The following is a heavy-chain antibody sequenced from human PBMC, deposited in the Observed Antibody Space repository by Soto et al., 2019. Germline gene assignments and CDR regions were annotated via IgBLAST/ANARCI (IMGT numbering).Heavy chain of an antibody. CDR2: IVPIYRTA. Sequence: ASVKVSCKASGGTFSSYRINWVRQAPGQGLEWVGGIVPIYRTADYAQKFQGRVTITADESARTAYMELRSLKSQDTAVYYCARDSGSKLSSSWGQGTLVTVSS. CDR1: GGTFSSYR. CDR3: ARDSGSKLSSS. V-gene: IGHV1-69*13. D-gene: IGHD6-13*01. J-gene: IGHJ4*02.